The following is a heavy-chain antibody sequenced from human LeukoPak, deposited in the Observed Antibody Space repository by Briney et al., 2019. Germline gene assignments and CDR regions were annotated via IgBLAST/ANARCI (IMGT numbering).Heavy chain of an antibody. V-gene: IGHV3-48*02. CDR1: GFTFSSYG. CDR2: ISSSSDSI. J-gene: IGHJ6*02. CDR3: ARDLHYYVAMDV. Sequence: PGGSLRLSCAASGFTFSSYGMNWVRQAPGKRLEWVSYISSSSDSIYYADSVKGRFTISRDNAENSLYLQMNSLRDEDTAVYYRARDLHYYVAMDVWGQGTTVSVSS. D-gene: IGHD3-10*02.